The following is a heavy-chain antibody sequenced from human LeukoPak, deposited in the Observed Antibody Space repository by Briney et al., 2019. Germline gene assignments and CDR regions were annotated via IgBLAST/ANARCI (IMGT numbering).Heavy chain of an antibody. Sequence: PSETLSLTCTVSGDSISSYYWSWIRQPPGKGLEWIGYIYYSGSTNYNPSLKSRVTISVDTSKNQFSLKLSSVTAADTAVYYCARDNGGYSGYDVRWFDPWGQGTLVTVSS. CDR2: IYYSGST. D-gene: IGHD5-12*01. CDR1: GDSISSYY. J-gene: IGHJ5*02. CDR3: ARDNGGYSGYDVRWFDP. V-gene: IGHV4-59*01.